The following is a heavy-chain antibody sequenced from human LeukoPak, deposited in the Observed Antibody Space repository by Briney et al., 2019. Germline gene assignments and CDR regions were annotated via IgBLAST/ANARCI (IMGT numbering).Heavy chain of an antibody. CDR1: GFTFGDYA. J-gene: IGHJ4*02. CDR3: TRVLPVTIFGVVPGPLDY. V-gene: IGHV3-49*04. D-gene: IGHD3-3*01. CDR2: IRSKAYGGTT. Sequence: GGSLRLSCTASGFTFGDYAMSWVRQAPGKGLEWVGFIRSKAYGGTTEYAASVKGRFTISRDDSKSIAYLQMNSLKTEDTAVYYCTRVLPVTIFGVVPGPLDYWGQGTLVTVSS.